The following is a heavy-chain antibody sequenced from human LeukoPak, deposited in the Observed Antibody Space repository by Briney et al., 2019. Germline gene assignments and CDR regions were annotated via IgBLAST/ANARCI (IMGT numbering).Heavy chain of an antibody. CDR2: ISAYNGNT. V-gene: IGHV1-18*01. J-gene: IGHJ5*02. Sequence: GESLKISCKASGYTFTSYGISWVRQAPGQGLEWMGWISAYNGNTNYAQKLQGRVTMTTDTSTSTAYMELRSLRSDDTAVYYCARVRRYSSSWYNWFDPWGQGTLVTVSS. CDR3: ARVRRYSSSWYNWFDP. CDR1: GYTFTSYG. D-gene: IGHD6-13*01.